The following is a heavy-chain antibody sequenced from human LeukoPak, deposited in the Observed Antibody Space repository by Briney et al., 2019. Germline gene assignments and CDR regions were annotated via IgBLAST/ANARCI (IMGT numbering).Heavy chain of an antibody. Sequence: GASVNVSCKASGYTFISYGIIGVRQAPGQGREGMGWISAHEGNTKYAQNLQGRVTMSTDTSPSTAYMELRSLRSDDTGVYFCARVKAGDRGYWYFDLWGRGTLVTVSS. CDR2: ISAHEGNT. CDR3: ARVKAGDRGYWYFDL. D-gene: IGHD4-17*01. J-gene: IGHJ2*01. CDR1: GYTFISYG. V-gene: IGHV1-18*01.